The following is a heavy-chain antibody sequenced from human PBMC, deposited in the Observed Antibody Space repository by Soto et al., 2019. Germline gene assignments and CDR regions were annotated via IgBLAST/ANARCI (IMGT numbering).Heavy chain of an antibody. CDR2: INHSGST. CDR3: ARGGVGYYGSGKRFDP. D-gene: IGHD3-10*01. J-gene: IGHJ5*02. CDR1: GGSFSCYY. Sequence: PSETLSLTCAVYGGSFSCYYWSWIRQPPGKGLEWIGEINHSGSTNYNPSLKSRVTISVDTSKNQFSLKLSSVTAADTAVYYCARGGVGYYGSGKRFDPWGQGTLVTVSS. V-gene: IGHV4-34*01.